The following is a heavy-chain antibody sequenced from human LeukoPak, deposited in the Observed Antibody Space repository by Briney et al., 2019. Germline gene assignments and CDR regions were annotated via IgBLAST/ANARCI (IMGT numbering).Heavy chain of an antibody. CDR3: AKERVVGETGTVGFDF. D-gene: IGHD4-23*01. CDR2: IRGIGANT. Sequence: GGSLRLSCVPDGFTFFNCPTSWVSQAPGQGLEWVAAIRGIGANTYYSGSVKARFTVSRDNYRNTLYVRTNNLRAYYTAVYYCAKERVVGETGTVGFDFWGQGALVTVSS. CDR1: GFTFFNCP. J-gene: IGHJ4*02. V-gene: IGHV3-23*01.